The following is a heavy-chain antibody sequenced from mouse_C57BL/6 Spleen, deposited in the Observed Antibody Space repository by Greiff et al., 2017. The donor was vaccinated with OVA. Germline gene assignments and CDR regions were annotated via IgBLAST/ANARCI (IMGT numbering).Heavy chain of an antibody. D-gene: IGHD1-1*01. CDR3: ARSDPLYYYGSSPYWYFDV. CDR2: IHPNSGST. Sequence: VQLQQPGAELVKPGASVKLSCKASGYTFTSYWMHWVKQRPGQGLEWIGMIHPNSGSTNYNEKFKSKATLTVDKSSSTAYMQLSSLTSEDSAVYYCARSDPLYYYGSSPYWYFDVWGTGTTVTVSS. J-gene: IGHJ1*03. CDR1: GYTFTSYW. V-gene: IGHV1-64*01.